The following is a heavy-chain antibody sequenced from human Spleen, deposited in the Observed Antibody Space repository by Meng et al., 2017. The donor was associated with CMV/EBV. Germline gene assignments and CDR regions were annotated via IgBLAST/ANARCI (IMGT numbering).Heavy chain of an antibody. CDR2: ISSGGDTT. D-gene: IGHD5-12*01. J-gene: IGHJ2*01. V-gene: IGHV3-11*01. CDR3: AKDLGGYIAYGVRYFDL. Sequence: FTFSDYYMSWVRQAPGKGLEWVSYISSGGDTTNYADSVKGRFIMSRDNAKKSLYLQMNSLRAEDTAVYYCAKDLGGYIAYGVRYFDLWGRGTLVTVSS. CDR1: FTFSDYY.